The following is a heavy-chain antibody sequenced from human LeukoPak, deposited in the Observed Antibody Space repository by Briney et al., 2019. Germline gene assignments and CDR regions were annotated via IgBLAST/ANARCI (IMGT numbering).Heavy chain of an antibody. CDR3: AVDPYYYDSSGYTTLGSY. CDR1: GFTFSSYA. CDR2: ISGSGGST. Sequence: GGSLRLSCAASGFTFSSYAMSWVRQAPGKGLEWVSAISGSGGSTYYADSVKGRFTISRDNSKNTLHLQMNSLRAEDTAVYYCAVDPYYYDSSGYTTLGSYWGQGTLVTVSS. D-gene: IGHD3-22*01. J-gene: IGHJ4*02. V-gene: IGHV3-23*01.